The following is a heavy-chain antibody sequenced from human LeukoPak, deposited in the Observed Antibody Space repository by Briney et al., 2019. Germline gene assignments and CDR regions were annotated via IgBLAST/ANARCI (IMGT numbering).Heavy chain of an antibody. V-gene: IGHV3-21*01. Sequence: GGSLRLSCAASGFTFSSYSMNWVRQAPGKGLEWVSSISSSSSYIYYADSVKGRFTISRDNAKNSLYLQMNSLRAEDTAVYYCARDLLGYYYMDVWGEGTTVTVSS. J-gene: IGHJ6*03. D-gene: IGHD7-27*01. CDR1: GFTFSSYS. CDR2: ISSSSSYI. CDR3: ARDLLGYYYMDV.